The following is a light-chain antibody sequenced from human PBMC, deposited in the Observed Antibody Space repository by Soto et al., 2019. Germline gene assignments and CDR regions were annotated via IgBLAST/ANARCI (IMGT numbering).Light chain of an antibody. CDR3: QQYNSRLT. V-gene: IGKV1-5*03. Sequence: TQSPSTLSASVGDRVTITCRASQSISSWLAWYQQKPGKAPKLLIYKASSLESGVPSRFSGSGSGTEFTLTISSLQPDDFATYYCQQYNSRLTFGGGTKVEIK. CDR1: QSISSW. J-gene: IGKJ4*01. CDR2: KAS.